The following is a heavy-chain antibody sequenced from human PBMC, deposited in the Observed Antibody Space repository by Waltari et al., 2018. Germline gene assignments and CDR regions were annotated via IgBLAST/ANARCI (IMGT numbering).Heavy chain of an antibody. J-gene: IGHJ4*02. V-gene: IGHV1-18*01. CDR1: GYTFTNFG. CDR2: ISPYTGHA. D-gene: IGHD3-22*01. CDR3: ARGGGPRTVVALTFDL. Sequence: QVQLVQSGGEMKKPGASVKVSCKTSGYTFTNFGINWVRQAPGQGREWMGWISPYTGHAEYNQEIQGRVSMTTDTSTKTAYMELRSLRSDDTAVYYCARGGGPRTVVALTFDLWGQGTLVTVSS.